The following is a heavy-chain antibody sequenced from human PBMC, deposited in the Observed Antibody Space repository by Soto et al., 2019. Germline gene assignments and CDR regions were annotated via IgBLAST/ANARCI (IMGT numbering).Heavy chain of an antibody. CDR2: IIPIFGTA. V-gene: IGHV1-69*01. Sequence: QVQLVQSGAEVKKPGSSVKVSCKASGGTFSSYAISWVRQAPGQGLEWMGGIIPIFGTANYEQKFQGRVTITADESTSTAYMELSSLRSEDTALYYCARVYYYVSSGYYSNAYYFDYWGQGTQVTVSS. CDR1: GGTFSSYA. CDR3: ARVYYYVSSGYYSNAYYFDY. D-gene: IGHD3-22*01. J-gene: IGHJ4*02.